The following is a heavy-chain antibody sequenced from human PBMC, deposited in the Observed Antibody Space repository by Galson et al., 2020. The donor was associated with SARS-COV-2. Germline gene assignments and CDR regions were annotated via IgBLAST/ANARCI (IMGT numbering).Heavy chain of an antibody. J-gene: IGHJ4*02. Sequence: SLKISCAASGFTFDDYAMHWVRQAPGKGLEWVLGISWNSGSIGYADSVKGRFTISRDNAKNSLYLQMNSLRAEDTALYYCAKRRFGDWSFDYWGQGTLVTVSS. CDR2: ISWNSGSI. CDR1: GFTFDDYA. D-gene: IGHD3-10*01. V-gene: IGHV3-9*01. CDR3: AKRRFGDWSFDY.